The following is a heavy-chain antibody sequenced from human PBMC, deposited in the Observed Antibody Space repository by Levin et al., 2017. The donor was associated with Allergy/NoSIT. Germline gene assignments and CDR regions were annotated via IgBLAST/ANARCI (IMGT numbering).Heavy chain of an antibody. V-gene: IGHV3-7*01. CDR1: GLTFSSYW. CDR3: ASIMSGAFDY. Sequence: LSLTCAASGLTFSSYWMGWVRPAPGKGLEWVANINQDATQKYYGDSVKGRFTISRDNAQNSLHLQMDSLRADDAAIYQCASIMSGAFDYWGQGALVTVSS. D-gene: IGHD1-14*01. J-gene: IGHJ4*02. CDR2: INQDATQK.